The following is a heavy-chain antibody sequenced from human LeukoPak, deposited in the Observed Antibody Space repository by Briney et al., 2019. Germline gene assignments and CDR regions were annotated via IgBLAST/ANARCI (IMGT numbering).Heavy chain of an antibody. Sequence: RPSETLSLTCAVYGGSFSGYYWSWIRQPPGKGLEWIGEINHSGSTNYNPSLKSRVTISVDTSKNQFSLKLSSVTAADTAVYYCARVRGSGGSWVRLMFDYWGQGTLVTVSS. CDR1: GGSFSGYY. CDR2: INHSGST. D-gene: IGHD2-15*01. J-gene: IGHJ4*02. CDR3: ARVRGSGGSWVRLMFDY. V-gene: IGHV4-34*01.